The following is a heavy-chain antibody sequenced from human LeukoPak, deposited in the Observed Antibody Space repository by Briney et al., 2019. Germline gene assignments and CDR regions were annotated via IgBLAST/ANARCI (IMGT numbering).Heavy chain of an antibody. CDR3: AKDRVGSGSQEDAFDV. J-gene: IGHJ3*01. CDR2: IYSDNT. Sequence: QPGGSLRLSCTVSGFTVSSNSMSWVRQAPGKGLEWVSFIYSDNTHYSDSVKGRFTISRDNSKNILYLQMSRLRVEDTALYFCAKDRVGSGSQEDAFDVWGQGTKVIVSS. CDR1: GFTVSSNS. V-gene: IGHV3-53*01. D-gene: IGHD3-10*01.